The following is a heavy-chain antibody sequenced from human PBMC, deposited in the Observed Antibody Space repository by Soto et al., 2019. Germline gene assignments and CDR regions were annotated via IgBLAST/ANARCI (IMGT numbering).Heavy chain of an antibody. D-gene: IGHD3-3*01. CDR1: GFTFSSYG. Sequence: GGSLRLSCAASGFTFSSYGMHWVRQAPGKGLEWVAVISYDGSNKYYADSVKGRFTISRDNSKNTLYLQMNSLRAEDTAVYYCASGNYDFWSGYSHWFDTWGQGTLVTVSS. J-gene: IGHJ5*02. CDR2: ISYDGSNK. CDR3: ASGNYDFWSGYSHWFDT. V-gene: IGHV3-30*03.